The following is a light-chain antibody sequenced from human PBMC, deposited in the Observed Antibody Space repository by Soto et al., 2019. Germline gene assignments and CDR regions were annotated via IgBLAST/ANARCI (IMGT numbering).Light chain of an antibody. Sequence: QSALTQPASGSGSPGQSITISCTGTSSDVGGFNYVSWYQQHPGKAPTLMIYDVTNRPSGVSYRFSGSKSGNTASLPISGLQAEDEAYYYCNSYTSSSTYVFGTGTKLTVL. V-gene: IGLV2-14*03. J-gene: IGLJ1*01. CDR1: SSDVGGFNY. CDR3: NSYTSSSTYV. CDR2: DVT.